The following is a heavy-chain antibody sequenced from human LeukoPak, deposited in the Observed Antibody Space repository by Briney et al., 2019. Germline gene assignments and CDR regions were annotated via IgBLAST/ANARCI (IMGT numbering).Heavy chain of an antibody. CDR1: GFTFSSYG. J-gene: IGHJ4*02. Sequence: PGRSLRLSCAASGFTFSSYGMHWVRQAPGKGLEWVAVIWYDGSNKYYADSVKGRFTISRDNSQNTLYLQMNSLRAEDTAVYYCAKDGGSYSYSDYWGQGTLVTVSS. V-gene: IGHV3-33*06. CDR2: IWYDGSNK. CDR3: AKDGGSYSYSDY. D-gene: IGHD1-26*01.